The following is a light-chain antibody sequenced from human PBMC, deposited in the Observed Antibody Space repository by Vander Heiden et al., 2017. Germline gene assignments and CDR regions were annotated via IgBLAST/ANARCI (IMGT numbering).Light chain of an antibody. CDR2: TNN. CDR1: SSNIESNT. CDR3: AAWDDSLNGVV. Sequence: QSLLTQPPSASGTPGQRVTISCSGSSSNIESNTVNWYQQLPGTAPKLLIDTNNRRPSGVPDRFSGSRSGTSASLAISGLQSEDEADYYCAAWDDSLNGVVFGGGTKLTVL. J-gene: IGLJ2*01. V-gene: IGLV1-44*01.